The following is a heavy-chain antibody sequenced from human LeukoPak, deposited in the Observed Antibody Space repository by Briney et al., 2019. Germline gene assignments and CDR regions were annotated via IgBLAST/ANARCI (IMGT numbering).Heavy chain of an antibody. CDR2: IRYDGSNK. V-gene: IGHV3-30*02. Sequence: PGGSLRLSCAASGFSFSGYGMHWVRQAPGKGLEWVAFIRYDGSNKYYVDSVKGRFTISRDNSKNTLYLQMNSLRAEDTAVYYCAKDCCGLYYYYYYMDVWGKGTTVTVSS. CDR1: GFSFSGYG. D-gene: IGHD2-21*01. CDR3: AKDCCGLYYYYYYMDV. J-gene: IGHJ6*03.